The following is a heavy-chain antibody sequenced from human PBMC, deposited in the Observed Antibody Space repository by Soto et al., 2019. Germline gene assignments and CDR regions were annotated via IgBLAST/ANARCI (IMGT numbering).Heavy chain of an antibody. J-gene: IGHJ6*02. CDR1: GFPLQNQC. D-gene: IGHD3-9*01. CDR2: IWYDGSNK. V-gene: IGHV3-33*01. CDR3: ARKDYYDILTGYLTYGMDV. Sequence: GSLRPPCAAAGFPLQNQCMHRVRQAPGKGLEWVAVIWYDGSNKYYADSVKGRFTISRDNSKNTLYLQMNSLRAEDTAVYYCARKDYYDILTGYLTYGMDVWGQGTTVTVSS.